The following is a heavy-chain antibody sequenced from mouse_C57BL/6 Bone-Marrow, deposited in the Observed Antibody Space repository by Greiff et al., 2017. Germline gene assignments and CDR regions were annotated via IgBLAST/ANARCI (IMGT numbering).Heavy chain of an antibody. CDR3: ARGGGITTVVAPFAY. V-gene: IGHV1-54*01. J-gene: IGHJ3*01. D-gene: IGHD1-1*01. CDR2: INPGSGGT. Sequence: VKLQQSGAELVRPGTSVKVSCKASGYAFTNYLIEWVKQRPGQGLEWIGVINPGSGGTNYTEKFKGKATLTADKSSSTAYMQLSSLTSEDSAVYFCARGGGITTVVAPFAYWGQGTLGTVSA. CDR1: GYAFTNYL.